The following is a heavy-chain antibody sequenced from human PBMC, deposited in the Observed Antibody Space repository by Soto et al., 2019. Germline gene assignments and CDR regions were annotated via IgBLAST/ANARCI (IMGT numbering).Heavy chain of an antibody. Sequence: QVQLQESGPGLVKPSETLSLTCTVSGGSVSSGSYYWSWIRQPPGKGLEWIGYIYYSGSTNYNPSLKSRVTISVDTSKNRFSLKLSSVTAADTAVYYCARVGGRYSSSSAVAPAAWFDPWGQGTLVTVSS. D-gene: IGHD6-6*01. CDR1: GGSVSSGSYY. J-gene: IGHJ5*02. CDR3: ARVGGRYSSSSAVAPAAWFDP. CDR2: IYYSGST. V-gene: IGHV4-61*01.